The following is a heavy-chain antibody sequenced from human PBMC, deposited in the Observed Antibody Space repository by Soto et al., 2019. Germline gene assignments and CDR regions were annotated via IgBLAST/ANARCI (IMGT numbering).Heavy chain of an antibody. CDR2: IKQDGSEK. CDR3: ARDTVTTRYYYYYGMDV. Sequence: PGGSLRLSCAASGFTFNNYAMNWVRQAPGKGLEWVANIKQDGSEKYYVDSVKGRFTISRDNAKNSLYLQMNSLRAEDTAVYYCARDTVTTRYYYYYGMDVWGQGTTVTVSS. V-gene: IGHV3-7*03. J-gene: IGHJ6*02. D-gene: IGHD4-17*01. CDR1: GFTFNNYA.